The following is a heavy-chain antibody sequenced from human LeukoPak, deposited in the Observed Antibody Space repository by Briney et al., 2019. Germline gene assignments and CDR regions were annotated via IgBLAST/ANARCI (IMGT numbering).Heavy chain of an antibody. J-gene: IGHJ4*02. CDR2: IYPADYTT. CDR3: ARRPSGTRTFDY. V-gene: IGHV5-51*01. Sequence: GESLKISCKGSGYNFTTYWIGWVRQLPGKDLEWMGVIYPADYTTVYSPSFQGQVAISADKSVSTAYLQWTSLKASDTAMYYCARRPSGTRTFDYWGQGSLVTVSS. D-gene: IGHD1-1*01. CDR1: GYNFTTYW.